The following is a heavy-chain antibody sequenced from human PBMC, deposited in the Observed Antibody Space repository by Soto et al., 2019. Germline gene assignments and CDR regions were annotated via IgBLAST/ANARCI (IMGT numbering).Heavy chain of an antibody. CDR1: GFTFSSYA. Sequence: SLRLSCAASGFTFSSYAMSWVRQAPGKGLEWVSAISGSGGSTYYADSVKGRFTISRDNSKNTLYLQMNSLRAEDTAVYYCAKRSPSLGELSPPFDYWGQGTLVTVSS. D-gene: IGHD3-16*02. J-gene: IGHJ4*02. V-gene: IGHV3-23*01. CDR2: ISGSGGST. CDR3: AKRSPSLGELSPPFDY.